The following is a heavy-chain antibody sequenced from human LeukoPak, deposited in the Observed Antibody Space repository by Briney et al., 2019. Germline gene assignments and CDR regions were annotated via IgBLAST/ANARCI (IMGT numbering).Heavy chain of an antibody. CDR3: AKVPYTKTYCGGDCYFDY. D-gene: IGHD2-21*02. CDR2: INPSGGST. V-gene: IGHV1-46*01. CDR1: GYTFTSYY. Sequence: ASVKVSCKASGYTFTSYYMHWVRQAPGQGLEWMGIINPSGGSTSYAQKFQGRVTMTRDTSTSTVYMELSSLRAEDTAVYYCAKVPYTKTYCGGDCYFDYWGQGTLVTVSS. J-gene: IGHJ4*02.